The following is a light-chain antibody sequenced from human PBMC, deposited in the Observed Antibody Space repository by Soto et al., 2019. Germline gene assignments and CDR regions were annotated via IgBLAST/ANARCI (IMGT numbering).Light chain of an antibody. J-gene: IGKJ1*01. Sequence: EIVLTQSPGTLSLSPGERATLSCRASQSVSSSYLAWYQQKPGQAPRLLIYGASSRATGIPDRFSGSGSGTEFTLTISRLEPEDLAVYYCQQYGSSRTFGQGTKVEIK. CDR2: GAS. CDR1: QSVSSSY. CDR3: QQYGSSRT. V-gene: IGKV3-20*01.